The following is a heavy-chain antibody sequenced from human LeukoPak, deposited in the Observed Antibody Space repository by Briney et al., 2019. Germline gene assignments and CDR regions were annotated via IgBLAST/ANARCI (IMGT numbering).Heavy chain of an antibody. J-gene: IGHJ3*02. D-gene: IGHD1-1*01. CDR2: INPNSGGT. V-gene: IGHV1-2*02. Sequence: WASVKVSCKASGYTFTGYYMHWVRQAPGQGLEWMGWINPNSGGTNYAQKFQGRVTMTRDTSISTAYMELSRLRSDGTAVYYCARDRNWNDDAFDIWGQGTMVTVSS. CDR1: GYTFTGYY. CDR3: ARDRNWNDDAFDI.